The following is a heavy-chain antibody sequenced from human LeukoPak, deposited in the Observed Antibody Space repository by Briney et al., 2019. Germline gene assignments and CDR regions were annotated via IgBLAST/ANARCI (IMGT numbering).Heavy chain of an antibody. CDR2: INPNSGGT. CDR1: GYTFTGYY. CDR3: ARGDRLNWNYPFDY. Sequence: ASVKVSCKASGYTFTGYYMLWVRKAPGQGLEWMGWINPNSGGTNYAQKFQGRVTMTRDTSISTAYMELSRLRSDDTAVYYCARGDRLNWNYPFDYWGQGTLVTVSS. J-gene: IGHJ4*02. V-gene: IGHV1-2*02. D-gene: IGHD1-7*01.